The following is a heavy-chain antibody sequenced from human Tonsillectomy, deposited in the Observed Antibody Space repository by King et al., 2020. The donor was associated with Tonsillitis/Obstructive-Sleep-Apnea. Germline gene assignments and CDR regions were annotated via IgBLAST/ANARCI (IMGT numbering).Heavy chain of an antibody. J-gene: IGHJ2*01. CDR2: INTSGST. V-gene: IGHV4-4*07. D-gene: IGHD2-21*02. CDR3: ARVVLEVVVTAIYWNFDL. Sequence: QLQESGPGLVKPSETLSLTCTVSGGSIGDYYWSWIRQPAGKGLEWIGRINTSGSTNYNPSLKSRVTMSIDTFRNQISLKMTSVTAADTAVYYCARVVLEVVVTAIYWNFDLWGRGTLVTVSS. CDR1: GGSIGDYY.